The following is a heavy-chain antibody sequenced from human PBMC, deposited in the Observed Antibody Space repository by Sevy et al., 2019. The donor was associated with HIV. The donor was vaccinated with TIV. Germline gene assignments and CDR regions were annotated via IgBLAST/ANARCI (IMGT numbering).Heavy chain of an antibody. CDR2: IKHSGCT. J-gene: IGHJ4*02. CDR3: ARVTMDRDGYNYMDY. D-gene: IGHD5-12*01. Sequence: SETLSLTCAVYGGSFSGYYWNWIRQPPGKGLEWIGEIKHSGCTDYNPSLKSRVTISVDTSKNQFSLKLKSVTAADTAAYYCARVTMDRDGYNYMDYWGQGTLVTVSS. V-gene: IGHV4-34*01. CDR1: GGSFSGYY.